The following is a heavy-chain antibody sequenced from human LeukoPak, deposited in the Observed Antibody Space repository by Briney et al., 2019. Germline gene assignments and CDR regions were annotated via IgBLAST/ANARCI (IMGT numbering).Heavy chain of an antibody. V-gene: IGHV3-66*02. D-gene: IGHD3-10*01. CDR2: IYSGGST. CDR3: ARDLIDGSGNKGDY. CDR1: GFTVSSNY. J-gene: IGHJ4*02. Sequence: GGSLRLSCAASGFTVSSNYMSWVRQAPGKGLEWVSVIYSGGSTYYADSVKGRFTISRDNSKNTLYLQMDSLRAEDTAVYYCARDLIDGSGNKGDYWGQRTLVTVSS.